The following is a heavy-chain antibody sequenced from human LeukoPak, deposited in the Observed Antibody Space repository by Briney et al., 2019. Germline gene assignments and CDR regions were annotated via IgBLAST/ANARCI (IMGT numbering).Heavy chain of an antibody. D-gene: IGHD3-3*01. V-gene: IGHV4-59*01. Sequence: SETLSLTCTVSGGSISSYYWSWIRQPPGKGLEWIGYIYYSGSTNYNPSLKSRVTISVDTSKNQFSLKLSSVTAADTAVYHCARDRRYDFWSGYHAFDIWGQGTMVTVSS. CDR3: ARDRRYDFWSGYHAFDI. CDR2: IYYSGST. J-gene: IGHJ3*02. CDR1: GGSISSYY.